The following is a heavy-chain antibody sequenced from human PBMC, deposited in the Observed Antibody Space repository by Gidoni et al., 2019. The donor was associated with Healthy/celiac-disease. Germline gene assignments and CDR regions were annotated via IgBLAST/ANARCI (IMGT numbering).Heavy chain of an antibody. Sequence: QVQLQESGPGLVKPSQTLSLTCPVSGGSISSGSYYWSWIRQPAGKGLEWIGRIYTSGSTNYNPSLKSRVTISVDTSKNQFSLKLSSVTAADTAVYYCARGPNLQTTSFDYWGQGTLVTVSS. D-gene: IGHD1-1*01. J-gene: IGHJ4*02. CDR2: IYTSGST. V-gene: IGHV4-61*02. CDR3: ARGPNLQTTSFDY. CDR1: GGSISSGSYY.